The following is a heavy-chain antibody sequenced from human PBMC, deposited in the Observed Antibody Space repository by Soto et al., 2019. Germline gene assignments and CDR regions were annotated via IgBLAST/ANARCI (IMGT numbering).Heavy chain of an antibody. CDR2: IYTSENT. Sequence: SETLSLTCTVSGCSISSDYWSWIRQPAGKGLEWIGRIYTSENTHYNPSLRSRVSMSLDTSKNQLSLNLSSVTSDDTAVYYCARDGVAVTTGISGYWGQRTLVTVSS. CDR1: GCSISSDY. D-gene: IGHD4-4*01. CDR3: ARDGVAVTTGISGY. J-gene: IGHJ4*02. V-gene: IGHV4-4*07.